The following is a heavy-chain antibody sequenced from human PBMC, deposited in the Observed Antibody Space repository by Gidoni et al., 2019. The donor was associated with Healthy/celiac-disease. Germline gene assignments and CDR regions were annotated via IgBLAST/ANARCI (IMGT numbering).Heavy chain of an antibody. V-gene: IGHV3-23*01. CDR1: GFTLSSYA. CDR3: AKTEVLRFLEPIDY. J-gene: IGHJ4*02. Sequence: EVQLLESGGGLVQPGGSLRLSCAASGFTLSSYAMSWVRQAPGKGLEWVSSISGSGGSTYYADSVKGRFTISRDNSKNTLYLQMNSLRAKDTAVYYCAKTEVLRFLEPIDYWGQGTLVTVSS. CDR2: ISGSGGST. D-gene: IGHD3-3*01.